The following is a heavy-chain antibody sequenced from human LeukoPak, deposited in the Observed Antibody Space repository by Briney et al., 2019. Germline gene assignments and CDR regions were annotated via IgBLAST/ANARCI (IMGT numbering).Heavy chain of an antibody. J-gene: IGHJ5*02. V-gene: IGHV3-23*01. D-gene: IGHD3-10*01. Sequence: GGSLRLSCAASGFTFDIHVMTWVRRAPGKGLEWVSSSSGSGSGGATYYADSVKGRFTISRDNSKNTLYLEMNSLRVEDTAVYYCAKGGTHYYRSGQYNWFDPRGQGTLVTVSS. CDR1: GFTFDIHV. CDR2: SSGSGSGGAT. CDR3: AKGGTHYYRSGQYNWFDP.